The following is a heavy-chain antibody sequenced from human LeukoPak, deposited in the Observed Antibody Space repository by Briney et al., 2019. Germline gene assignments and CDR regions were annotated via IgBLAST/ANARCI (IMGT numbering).Heavy chain of an antibody. V-gene: IGHV1-18*04. CDR2: ISAYNGNT. J-gene: IGHJ4*02. Sequence: WASVKVSCKASGYTFTSYDINWVRQATGQGLEWMGWISAYNGNTNYAQKLQGRVTMTTDTSTSTAYMELRSLRSDDTAVYYCARGGEADNYYGSGEGSFDYWGLGTLVTVSS. CDR1: GYTFTSYD. D-gene: IGHD3-10*01. CDR3: ARGGEADNYYGSGEGSFDY.